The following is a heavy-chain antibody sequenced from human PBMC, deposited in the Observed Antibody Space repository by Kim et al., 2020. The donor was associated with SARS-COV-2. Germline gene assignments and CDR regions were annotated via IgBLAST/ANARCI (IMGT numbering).Heavy chain of an antibody. CDR2: ISYDGSNK. D-gene: IGHD6-19*01. CDR1: GFTSSSYG. V-gene: IGHV3-30*18. CDR3: AKDREWLVITIFDY. J-gene: IGHJ4*02. Sequence: GGSLRLSCAASGFTSSSYGMHWVRQAPGKGLEWVAVISYDGSNKYYADSVKGRFTISRDNSKNTLFLQMNSLRAEDTAVYYCAKDREWLVITIFDYCGQGTLVTVSS.